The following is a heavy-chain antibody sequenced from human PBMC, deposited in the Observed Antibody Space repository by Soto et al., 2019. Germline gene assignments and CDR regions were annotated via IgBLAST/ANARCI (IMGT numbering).Heavy chain of an antibody. CDR3: ARGDIVVVPAAPRGMDV. J-gene: IGHJ6*02. D-gene: IGHD2-2*01. CDR1: GFTFSSYA. CDR2: ISYDGSNK. Sequence: GGSLRLSCAASGFTFSSYAMHWVRQAPGKGLEWVAVISYDGSNKYYADSVKGRFTISRDNSKNTLYLQMNSLRAEDTAVYYCARGDIVVVPAAPRGMDVWGQGTTVTVSS. V-gene: IGHV3-30-3*01.